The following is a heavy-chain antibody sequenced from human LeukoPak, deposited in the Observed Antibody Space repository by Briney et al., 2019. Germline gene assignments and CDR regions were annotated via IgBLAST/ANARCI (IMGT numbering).Heavy chain of an antibody. CDR3: ARVLEMATIN. V-gene: IGHV4-39*07. D-gene: IGHD5-24*01. Sequence: PSETLSLTCTVSGGSISSSSYYWGWIRQPPGKGLEWIGSIYYSGSTYYNPSLKSRVTISVDTSKNQFSLKLSSVTAADTAVYYCARVLEMATINWGQGTLVTVSS. CDR2: IYYSGST. J-gene: IGHJ4*02. CDR1: GGSISSSSYY.